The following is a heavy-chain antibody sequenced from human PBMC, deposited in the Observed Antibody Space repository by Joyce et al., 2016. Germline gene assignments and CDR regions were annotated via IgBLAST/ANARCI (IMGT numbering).Heavy chain of an antibody. CDR1: GFTFRNYG. CDR2: ISYDGSNK. J-gene: IGHJ4*02. V-gene: IGHV3-30*03. Sequence: QGQLVESGGGVVQPGRSLRLSCAASGFTFRNYGMHWVRQAPGKGLEWVEVISYDGSNKHYGDSGKGRFTISRDNSKNTLYLQMNSLRAEDTAVYYWAGGILTGYFDYWGQGTLVTVSS. D-gene: IGHD3-9*01. CDR3: AGGILTGYFDY.